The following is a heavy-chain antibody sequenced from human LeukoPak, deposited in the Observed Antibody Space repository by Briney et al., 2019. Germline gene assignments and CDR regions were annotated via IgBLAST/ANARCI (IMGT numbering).Heavy chain of an antibody. D-gene: IGHD3-10*01. CDR2: IWYDGSNK. Sequence: GGSLRLTCAASGFTFSSYGMHWVRQAPGKGLEWVAVIWYDGSNKYYADSLKGRFTISRDNSKNTLYLQMNSLRAEDTAVYYCARGVPQWFGESPPLGYWGQGTLVTVSS. J-gene: IGHJ4*02. CDR3: ARGVPQWFGESPPLGY. V-gene: IGHV3-33*01. CDR1: GFTFSSYG.